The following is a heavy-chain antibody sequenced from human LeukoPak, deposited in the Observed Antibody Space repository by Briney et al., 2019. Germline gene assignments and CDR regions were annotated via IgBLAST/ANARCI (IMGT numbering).Heavy chain of an antibody. CDR2: IRYDGSNK. Sequence: GGSLRLSCAASGFTFSSYGMHWVRQAPGKGLEWVAFIRYDGSNKYYADSVKGRFTISRDNSKNTLYLQMNSLRAEDTAVYYCANGPKGPVMGYYYYMDVWGKGTTVTVSS. CDR3: ANGPKGPVMGYYYYMDV. D-gene: IGHD3-16*01. J-gene: IGHJ6*03. CDR1: GFTFSSYG. V-gene: IGHV3-30*02.